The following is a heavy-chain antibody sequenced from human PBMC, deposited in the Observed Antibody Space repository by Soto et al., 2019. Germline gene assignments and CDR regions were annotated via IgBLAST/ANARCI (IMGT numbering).Heavy chain of an antibody. CDR3: ARKWFGELGEGWFDP. CDR1: GFTFSDYA. D-gene: IGHD3-10*01. J-gene: IGHJ5*02. Sequence: QVQLVESGGGVVQPGRSLRLSCAASGFTFSDYAIHWVRQAPGNGLEWVALISDDGRNKYYADSVKGRFTISRDNSKDTLNLQMNSLRSEDTAVYYCARKWFGELGEGWFDPWGQGTLVTVSS. CDR2: ISDDGRNK. V-gene: IGHV3-30*04.